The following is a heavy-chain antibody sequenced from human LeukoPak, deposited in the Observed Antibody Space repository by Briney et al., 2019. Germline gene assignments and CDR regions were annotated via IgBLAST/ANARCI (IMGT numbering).Heavy chain of an antibody. Sequence: SETLSLTCTVSGGSISSSSYYWGWIRQPPGKGLEWIGSIYYSGSTYYNPSLKSRVTISVDTSKNQFSLKLSSVTAADTAVYYCARGARGSSGLRGWFDPWGQGTLVTVSS. CDR3: ARGARGSSGLRGWFDP. V-gene: IGHV4-39*07. J-gene: IGHJ5*02. D-gene: IGHD6-25*01. CDR1: GGSISSSSYY. CDR2: IYYSGST.